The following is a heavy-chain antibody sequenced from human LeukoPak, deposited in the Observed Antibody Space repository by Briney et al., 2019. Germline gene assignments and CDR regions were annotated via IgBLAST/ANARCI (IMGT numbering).Heavy chain of an antibody. CDR1: GDSVSSNSAA. V-gene: IGHV6-1*01. CDR2: TYYRSKWYN. D-gene: IGHD6-13*01. Sequence: SQTLSLTCAISGDSVSSNSAAWNWIRQSPSRGLEWLGRTYYRSKWYNDYAVSVKSRITINPDTSKNQFSLQLNSVTPEDTAVYYCARDDLQPVRRLGGGTEYYYYYYMDVWGKGTTVTVSS. CDR3: ARDDLQPVRRLGGGTEYYYYYYMDV. J-gene: IGHJ6*03.